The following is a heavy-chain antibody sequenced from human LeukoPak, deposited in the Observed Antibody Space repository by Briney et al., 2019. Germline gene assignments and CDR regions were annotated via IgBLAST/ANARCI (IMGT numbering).Heavy chain of an antibody. CDR1: GGSISSSSYY. D-gene: IGHD2-8*02. V-gene: IGHV4-39*01. J-gene: IGHJ4*02. CDR2: IYYSGST. Sequence: SQTLSLTCTVSGGSISSSSYYWGWIRQPPGKGLEWIGSIYYSGSTYYNPSLKSRVTISVDTSKNQFSLKLSSVTAADTAVYYCARRYSVVYATFDYRGQGTLVTVSS. CDR3: ARRYSVVYATFDY.